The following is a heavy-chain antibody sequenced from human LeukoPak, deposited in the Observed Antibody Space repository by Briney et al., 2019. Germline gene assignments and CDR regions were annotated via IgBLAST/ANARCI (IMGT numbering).Heavy chain of an antibody. D-gene: IGHD7-27*01. J-gene: IGHJ4*02. CDR3: ASRKLGNDY. CDR1: GGSVSDYY. CDR2: IYYTET. V-gene: IGHV4-59*02. Sequence: SETLSLTCTVSGGSVSDYYWGWVRQSPGKALEWIGYIYYTETSYNPSLKSRVTISADTSRDQFSLKLSSVTAADTAVYYCASRKLGNDYWGQGILVTVTS.